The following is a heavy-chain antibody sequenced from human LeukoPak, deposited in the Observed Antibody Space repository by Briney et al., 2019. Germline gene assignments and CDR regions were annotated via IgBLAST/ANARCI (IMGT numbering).Heavy chain of an antibody. CDR3: ARGYYGSGSYAHYYMDV. J-gene: IGHJ6*03. CDR2: IYHSGST. Sequence: SETLSLTCAVSGGSISSSNWWSWVRQPPGKGLEWIGEIYHSGSTNYNPSLKSRVTISVDKSKNQFSLKLSSVTAADTAVYYCARGYYGSGSYAHYYMDVWGKGTTVTVSS. V-gene: IGHV4-4*02. D-gene: IGHD3-10*01. CDR1: GGSISSSNW.